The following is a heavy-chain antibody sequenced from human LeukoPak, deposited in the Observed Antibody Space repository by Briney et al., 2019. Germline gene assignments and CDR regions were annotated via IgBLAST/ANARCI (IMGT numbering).Heavy chain of an antibody. D-gene: IGHD2-2*01. CDR3: ARVATTSSKWSLDY. J-gene: IGHJ4*02. V-gene: IGHV3-30*03. CDR1: GFTFSSYG. Sequence: PGGSLRLSCAASGFTFSSYGMHWVRQAPGKGLEWVAVISYDGSNKYYADSVKGRFTISRDIAKSTLYLQMNSLRAEDTAVYYCARVATTSSKWSLDYWGQGTLVTVSS. CDR2: ISYDGSNK.